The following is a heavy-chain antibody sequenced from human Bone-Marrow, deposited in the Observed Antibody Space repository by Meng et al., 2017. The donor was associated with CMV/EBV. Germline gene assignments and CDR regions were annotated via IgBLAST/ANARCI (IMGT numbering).Heavy chain of an antibody. CDR1: GGSFSGYY. V-gene: IGHV4-34*01. D-gene: IGHD2-2*01. J-gene: IGHJ6*02. Sequence: SETLSLTCAVYGGSFSGYYWSWIRQPPGKGLEWIGEINHSGSTNYNPSLKSRVTISVDTSKNQFSLKLTSVSAADTAVYYCARRGRSSSPYYYALDVWGQGTTVTVSS. CDR3: ARRGRSSSPYYYALDV. CDR2: INHSGST.